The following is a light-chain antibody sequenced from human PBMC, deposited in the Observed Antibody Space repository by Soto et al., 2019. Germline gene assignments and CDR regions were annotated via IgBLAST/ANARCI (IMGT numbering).Light chain of an antibody. CDR3: QQYNSS. V-gene: IGKV1-5*03. Sequence: VQMTQAPSTLSASVLYRVTITCRASQSISNYLAWYQQKTGKAAKLLIYKASSLESGVPSRFRGSGSGTEFTLTISSLQPDDFATYYCQQYNSSLGQGTKV. CDR1: QSISNY. CDR2: KAS. J-gene: IGKJ1*01.